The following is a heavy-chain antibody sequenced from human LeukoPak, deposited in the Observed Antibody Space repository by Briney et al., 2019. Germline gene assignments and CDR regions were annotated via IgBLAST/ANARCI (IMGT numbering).Heavy chain of an antibody. D-gene: IGHD2-2*01. CDR3: ARDFGYCSSTSCYYYYYGMDV. CDR1: GYTFTGYY. J-gene: IGHJ6*02. V-gene: IGHV1-2*02. CDR2: INPNSGGT. Sequence: ASVKVSCKASGYTFTGYYMHWVRQAPGQGLEWMGWINPNSGGTNYAQKFQGRVTMTRDTSISTAYMELSRLRSDDTAVYYCARDFGYCSSTSCYYYYYGMDVWGQGTTVTVSS.